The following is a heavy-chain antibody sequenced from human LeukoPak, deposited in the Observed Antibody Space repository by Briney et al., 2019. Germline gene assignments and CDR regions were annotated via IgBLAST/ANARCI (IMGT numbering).Heavy chain of an antibody. J-gene: IGHJ4*02. V-gene: IGHV3-30-3*01. CDR3: AGDGGIKYFDS. CDR2: ISYDGSNQ. D-gene: IGHD3-16*01. CDR1: GFTFRSYA. Sequence: GGSLRLSCAVSGFTFRSYAMHWVRQAPGKGLEWVAVISYDGSNQYYADSVKGRFTISRDNTKNTLYLQMNRLRTEDTAVYHCAGDGGIKYFDSWGQGTLVIVSS.